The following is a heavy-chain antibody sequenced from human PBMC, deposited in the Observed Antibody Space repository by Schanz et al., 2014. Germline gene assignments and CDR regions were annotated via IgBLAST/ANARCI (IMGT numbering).Heavy chain of an antibody. CDR2: ISSSSSYI. V-gene: IGHV3-21*03. CDR3: VRSPIVEGLWGYFFDS. D-gene: IGHD3-22*01. CDR1: GFTFTSYA. J-gene: IGHJ4*02. Sequence: EVQLVESGGGLVKPGGSLRLSCAASGFTFTSYAMNWVRQAPGKGLEWVSFISSSSSYIYYTDSVTGRFTISRDDAKNTLYLQMNSLRAEDTSIYYCVRSPIVEGLWGYFFDSWGQGALVTVSS.